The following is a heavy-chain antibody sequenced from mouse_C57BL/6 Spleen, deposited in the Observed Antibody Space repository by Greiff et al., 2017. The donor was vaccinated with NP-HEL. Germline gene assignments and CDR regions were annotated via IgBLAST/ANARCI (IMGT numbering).Heavy chain of an antibody. CDR1: GFTFSDYG. Sequence: EVQVVESGGGLVKPGGSLKLSCAASGFTFSDYGMHWVRQAPEKGLEWVAYISSGSSTIYYADTVKGRFTISRDNAKNTLFLQMTSLGSEDTAMYYCARKDYDYWYFDVWGTGTTVTVSS. J-gene: IGHJ1*03. CDR3: ARKDYDYWYFDV. V-gene: IGHV5-17*01. CDR2: ISSGSSTI. D-gene: IGHD2-4*01.